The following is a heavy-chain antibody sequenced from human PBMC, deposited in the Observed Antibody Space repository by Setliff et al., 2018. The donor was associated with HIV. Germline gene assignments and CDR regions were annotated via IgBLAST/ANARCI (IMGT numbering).Heavy chain of an antibody. J-gene: IGHJ4*02. CDR1: GYTFNNYG. D-gene: IGHD6-13*01. CDR2: ISGYNGNT. Sequence: ASVKVSCKASGYTFNNYGINWMRQAPGLGLEWMGWISGYNGNTNYAQKFQDRVTLTTDTSTSTVYMEVRRLRSDDTAVYFCAREGVAADDDEWYFFDHWGQGTLVTVSS. CDR3: AREGVAADDDEWYFFDH. V-gene: IGHV1-18*01.